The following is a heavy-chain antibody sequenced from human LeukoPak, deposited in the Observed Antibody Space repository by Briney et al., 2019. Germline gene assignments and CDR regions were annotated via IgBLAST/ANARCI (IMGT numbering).Heavy chain of an antibody. CDR1: GYTFTGYY. Sequence: GASVKVSCKASGYTFTGYYMHWVRQAPGQGLEWMGWINPNSGGTNYAQKFQGRVTMTRDTSISTAYMELSRLRSDDTAVYYCARSHYYGSGSYYPAGYNWFDPWGQGTLVTVAS. J-gene: IGHJ5*02. CDR3: ARSHYYGSGSYYPAGYNWFDP. D-gene: IGHD3-10*01. V-gene: IGHV1-2*02. CDR2: INPNSGGT.